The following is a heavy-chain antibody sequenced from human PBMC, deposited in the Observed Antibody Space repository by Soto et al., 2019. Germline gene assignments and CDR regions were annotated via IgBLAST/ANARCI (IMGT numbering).Heavy chain of an antibody. J-gene: IGHJ3*02. V-gene: IGHV1-46*01. CDR3: AREGDTVNAFDI. CDR1: GYTFTSYY. D-gene: IGHD4-17*01. Sequence: ASVKVACKASGYTFTSYYMHWVRQAPGQGLEWMGVINPSGGSTSYAQKFQGRVTMTRDTSTSTVYVELSSLRSEDTVVYYWAREGDTVNAFDIWGQGTMVTVSS. CDR2: INPSGGST.